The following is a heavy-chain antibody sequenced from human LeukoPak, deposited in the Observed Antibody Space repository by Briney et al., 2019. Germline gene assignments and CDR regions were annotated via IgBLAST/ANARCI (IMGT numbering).Heavy chain of an antibody. J-gene: IGHJ4*02. CDR3: AKDSTGGYSNYYFDY. Sequence: PGGSLRLSCAASGFTFSSYGMHWVRQAPGKGLEWVAVISYDGSNKYYADSVKGRFTISRDNSKNTLYLQMNSLRAEDTAVYYCAKDSTGGYSNYYFDYWGQGILVTVSS. CDR1: GFTFSSYG. D-gene: IGHD4-11*01. CDR2: ISYDGSNK. V-gene: IGHV3-30*18.